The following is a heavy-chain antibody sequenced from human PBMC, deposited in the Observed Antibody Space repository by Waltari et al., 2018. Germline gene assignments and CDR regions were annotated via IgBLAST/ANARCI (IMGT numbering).Heavy chain of an antibody. CDR2: IDWNDDK. CDR3: ARTYYTGTYWYYFDY. J-gene: IGHJ4*02. V-gene: IGHV2-70*04. D-gene: IGHD2-8*02. Sequence: QVTLKESGPALVKPTQTLTLTCTFSGFSLSTPGMRVSWIRQPPGKALEWLARIDWNDDKYYTTSLKSRLTISKDTSKNQVVLTMTNMDPVDTATYYCARTYYTGTYWYYFDYWGQGVLVTVSS. CDR1: GFSLSTPGMR.